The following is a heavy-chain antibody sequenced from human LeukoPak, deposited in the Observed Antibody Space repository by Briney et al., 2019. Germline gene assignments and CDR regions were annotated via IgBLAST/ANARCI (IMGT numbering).Heavy chain of an antibody. CDR3: ARRNPAAAGHEVDS. D-gene: IGHD6-13*01. Sequence: SGTLSLTCAVSGGXISSSNWWSWVRQPPGKGLEWIGEIYHSGSTNYNPSLKSRVTISVDKSKNQFSLKLSSVTAADTAVYYCARRNPAAAGHEVDSWGQGTLVSVSS. J-gene: IGHJ4*02. CDR2: IYHSGST. V-gene: IGHV4-4*02. CDR1: GGXISSSNW.